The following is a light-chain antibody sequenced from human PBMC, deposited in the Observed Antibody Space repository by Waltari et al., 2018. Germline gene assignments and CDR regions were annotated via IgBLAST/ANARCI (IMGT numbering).Light chain of an antibody. V-gene: IGKV4-1*01. CDR1: QTVLYTSNNKNY. J-gene: IGKJ4*01. CDR2: WSS. CDR3: QQYSTTPLT. Sequence: DIVLTQSPDSLAVSLGERATINGKSRQTVLYTSNNKNYLAWYQQKPGQPPKLLIYWSSTRESGVPDRFSGSGSGTDFTLTISSLQAEDVAVYYCQQYSTTPLTFGGGTKVEVK.